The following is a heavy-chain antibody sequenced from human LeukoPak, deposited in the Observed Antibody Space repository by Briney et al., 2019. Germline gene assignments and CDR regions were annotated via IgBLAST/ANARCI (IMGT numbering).Heavy chain of an antibody. Sequence: SETLSLTCTVSGGSISSSSYSWGWIRQPPGKGLEWIGSIYYSGSTYYNPSLKSRVTISVDTSKNQLSLKLSSVTAADTAVYYCARHRYSGYDYPFDYWGQGTLVTVSS. D-gene: IGHD5-12*01. CDR1: GGSISSSSYS. J-gene: IGHJ4*02. CDR3: ARHRYSGYDYPFDY. V-gene: IGHV4-39*01. CDR2: IYYSGST.